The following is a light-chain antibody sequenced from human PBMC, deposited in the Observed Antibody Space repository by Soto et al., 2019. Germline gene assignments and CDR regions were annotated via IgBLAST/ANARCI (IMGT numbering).Light chain of an antibody. Sequence: EIVLTQSPGTLSLSPGERATLSCRAGQSVNSNYLAWYQQKPGQVPRPLIYGASIRDAGVPDRLSGRGSWTAFPLTISRLEPEHYAVYYCQQYGTSPHTFGQGTKLEIK. CDR1: QSVNSNY. V-gene: IGKV3-20*01. CDR2: GAS. J-gene: IGKJ2*01. CDR3: QQYGTSPHT.